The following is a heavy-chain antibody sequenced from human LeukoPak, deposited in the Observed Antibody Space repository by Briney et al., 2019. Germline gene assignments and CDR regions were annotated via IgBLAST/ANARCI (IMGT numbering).Heavy chain of an antibody. Sequence: GGSLRLSCAASGFTFSSYGMHWVRQAPGKGLEWVAVISYDGSNKYYADSVKGRFTISRDNAKNSLYLQMNSLRAEDTAVYYCARDGGSYYEDYFDYWGQGTLVTVSS. D-gene: IGHD1-26*01. CDR1: GFTFSSYG. J-gene: IGHJ4*02. CDR3: ARDGGSYYEDYFDY. V-gene: IGHV3-30*03. CDR2: ISYDGSNK.